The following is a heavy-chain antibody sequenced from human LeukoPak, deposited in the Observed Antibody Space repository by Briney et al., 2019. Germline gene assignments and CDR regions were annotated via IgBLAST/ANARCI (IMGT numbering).Heavy chain of an antibody. CDR3: AKDPMDV. CDR2: ISYDGSNK. V-gene: IGHV3-30*04. CDR1: GFTFSSYA. J-gene: IGHJ6*02. Sequence: GGSLRLSCAASGFTFSSYAMHWVRQAPGKGLEWVAVISYDGSNKYYADSVKGRFTISRDNSKNTLYLQMNSLRAEDTAVYYCAKDPMDVWGQGTTVIVSS.